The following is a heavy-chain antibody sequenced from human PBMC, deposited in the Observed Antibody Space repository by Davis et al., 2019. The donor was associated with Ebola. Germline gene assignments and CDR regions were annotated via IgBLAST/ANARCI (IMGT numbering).Heavy chain of an antibody. CDR3: ARFRRTFYYYYGMDV. CDR2: INHSGST. J-gene: IGHJ6*02. D-gene: IGHD1/OR15-1a*01. CDR1: GGSFSGYY. Sequence: MPSETLSLTCAFYGGSFSGYYWTWIRQPPGKGLEWIGEINHSGSTNYNPSLKSRVTISVDTSKNQFSLKLSSVTAADTAVYYCARFRRTFYYYYGMDVWGQGTTVTVSS. V-gene: IGHV4-34*01.